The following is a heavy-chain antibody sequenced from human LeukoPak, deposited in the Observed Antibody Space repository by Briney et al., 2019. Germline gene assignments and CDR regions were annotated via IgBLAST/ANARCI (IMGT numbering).Heavy chain of an antibody. Sequence: SETLSLTCTVSGGSMSSGDYYWSSIRQPPGKGLEWIGYTYYSGSTYYNPSLKSRVTISVDTSKNQFSLKLTSVTAADTAVYYCARPYYYDSRIDPWGQGTLVTVSS. J-gene: IGHJ5*02. CDR1: GGSMSSGDYY. CDR2: TYYSGST. CDR3: ARPYYYDSRIDP. D-gene: IGHD3-22*01. V-gene: IGHV4-30-4*01.